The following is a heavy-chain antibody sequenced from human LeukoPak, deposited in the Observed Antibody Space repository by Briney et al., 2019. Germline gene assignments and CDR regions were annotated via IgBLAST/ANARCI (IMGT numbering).Heavy chain of an antibody. Sequence: GGSLRFSCAASGFTFSSYAMSWVRPAPGQGLEGVSAINGSGGSTYYADPVKGRFTTSRDNSKNPLYLQMNSLRAEDTAVYYCAKAAGYSGYEKLDYWGQGTLVTVSS. D-gene: IGHD5-12*01. CDR1: GFTFSSYA. J-gene: IGHJ4*02. V-gene: IGHV3-23*01. CDR3: AKAAGYSGYEKLDY. CDR2: INGSGGST.